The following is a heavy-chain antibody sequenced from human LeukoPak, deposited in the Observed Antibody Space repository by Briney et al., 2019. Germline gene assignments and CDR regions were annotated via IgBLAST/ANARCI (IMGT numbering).Heavy chain of an antibody. CDR3: ARGSYGYLYYYYMDV. D-gene: IGHD5-18*01. CDR1: GFTFDDYA. Sequence: PGGSLRLSCAASGFTFDDYAMYWVRQAPGKGLEWVSGISWDSGNIGYADSVKGRFTISRDNAKNSLYLQMNSLRAEDTAVYYCARGSYGYLYYYYMDVWGKGTTVTISS. V-gene: IGHV3-9*01. J-gene: IGHJ6*03. CDR2: ISWDSGNI.